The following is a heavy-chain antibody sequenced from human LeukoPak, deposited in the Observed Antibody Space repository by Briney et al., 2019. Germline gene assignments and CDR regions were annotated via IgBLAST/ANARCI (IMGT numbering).Heavy chain of an antibody. V-gene: IGHV1-2*02. CDR3: ARDYYDSSGYSSYWFDP. D-gene: IGHD3-22*01. J-gene: IGHJ5*02. CDR2: INPNSGGT. Sequence: ASVKVSCKASGYTFTGYYMHWVRQAPGQGLEWMGWINPNSGGTNYAQKFQGRVTMTRDTSISTAYMELSRLRSDDTAVYYCARDYYDSSGYSSYWFDPWGQGTLVTVSS. CDR1: GYTFTGYY.